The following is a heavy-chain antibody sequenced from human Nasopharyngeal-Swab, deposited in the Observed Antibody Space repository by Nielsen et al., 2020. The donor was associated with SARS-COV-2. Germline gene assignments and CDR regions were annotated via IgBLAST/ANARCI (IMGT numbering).Heavy chain of an antibody. J-gene: IGHJ4*02. CDR3: ARDYTRFDY. V-gene: IGHV3-21*04. CDR2: ITGSGDAT. Sequence: GESLKISCGASGFTFSSYTMSWVRQAPGRGLEWVSAITGSGDATNYADSVKGRFTISRDNAKNSLYLQMNSLRAEDTAVYYCARDYTRFDYWGQGTLVTVSS. D-gene: IGHD3-16*01. CDR1: GFTFSSYT.